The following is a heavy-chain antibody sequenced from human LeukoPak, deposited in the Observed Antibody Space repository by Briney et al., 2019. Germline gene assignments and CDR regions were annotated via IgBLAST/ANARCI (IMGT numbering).Heavy chain of an antibody. CDR3: ARGRSSWYSDFDY. CDR1: GFTFSSYG. J-gene: IGHJ4*02. D-gene: IGHD6-13*01. CDR2: ISYDGSNK. V-gene: IGHV3-30*03. Sequence: GGSLRLSCAASGFTFSSYGMHWVRQAPGKGLEWVAVISYDGSNKYYADSVKGRFTISRDNSKNTLYLQMNSLRAEDTAVYYCARGRSSWYSDFDYWGQGTLVTVSS.